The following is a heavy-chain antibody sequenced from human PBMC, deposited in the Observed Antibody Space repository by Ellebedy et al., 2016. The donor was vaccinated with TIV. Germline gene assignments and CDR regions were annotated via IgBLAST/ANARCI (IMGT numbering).Heavy chain of an antibody. J-gene: IGHJ4*02. D-gene: IGHD6-19*01. V-gene: IGHV1-2*02. CDR2: INPNSGVT. CDR3: AKHIAVAGTPFDY. Sequence: ASVKVSCXASGYTFTGYYMHWVRQAPGQGLEWMGWINPNSGVTKYVQKFQGRVTMTMDTSISTAYIELSRLRSDDTAVYYCAKHIAVAGTPFDYWGQGTLVTVSS. CDR1: GYTFTGYY.